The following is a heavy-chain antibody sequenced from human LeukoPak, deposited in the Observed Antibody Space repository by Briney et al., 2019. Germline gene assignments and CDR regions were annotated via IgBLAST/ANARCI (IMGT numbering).Heavy chain of an antibody. CDR1: GYTFTGYY. CDR2: INPNSGGT. D-gene: IGHD2-2*01. V-gene: IGHV1-2*02. Sequence: ASVKVSCKASGYTFTGYYMHWVRQAPGQGLEWMGWINPNSGGTNYAQKCQGRVTMTRDPSISRAFMELSRLRSDDTAVYYCARAVELDIVVVPAATYFQQWGQGTLVTVSS. J-gene: IGHJ1*01. CDR3: ARAVELDIVVVPAATYFQQ.